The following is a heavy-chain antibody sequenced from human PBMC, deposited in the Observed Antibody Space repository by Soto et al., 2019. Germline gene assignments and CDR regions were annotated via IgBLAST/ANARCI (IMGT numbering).Heavy chain of an antibody. CDR1: GISLSTSGVG. CDR3: ARGLATLPVFAFDI. Sequence: QITLKGSGPTLVKPTQTLTLTCTLSGISLSTSGVGLGWIRQTPGKALEWLALVYWNDDKHYSPSLKSRLTITTHTAKNPTILTMTNMDPVDTATYFCARGLATLPVFAFDIWGQGTVVTVSS. D-gene: IGHD1-1*01. V-gene: IGHV2-5*01. CDR2: VYWNDDK. J-gene: IGHJ3*02.